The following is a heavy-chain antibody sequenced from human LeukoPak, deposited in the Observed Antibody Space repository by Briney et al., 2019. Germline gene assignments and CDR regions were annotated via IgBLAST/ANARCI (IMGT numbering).Heavy chain of an antibody. CDR3: ARSKGFLEWSTPFDY. Sequence: GGSLRLSCAASGFTVSSNYMSWVRQAPGKGLEWVSVIYSGGSTYYADSVKGRFTISRDNSKNTLYLQMNSLRAEDTALYYCARSKGFLEWSTPFDYWGQGTLVTVSS. J-gene: IGHJ4*02. CDR1: GFTVSSNY. V-gene: IGHV3-53*01. CDR2: IYSGGST. D-gene: IGHD3-3*01.